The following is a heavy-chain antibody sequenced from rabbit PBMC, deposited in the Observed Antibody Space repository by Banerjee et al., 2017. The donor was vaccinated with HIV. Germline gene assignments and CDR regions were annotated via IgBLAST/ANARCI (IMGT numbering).Heavy chain of an antibody. J-gene: IGHJ4*01. V-gene: IGHV1S43*01. Sequence: QEQLEESGGGLVKPEGSLTLTCKASGFDLSSYYYMCWVRQAPGKGLELIACIYTSSGSTWYASWVNGQFTISRSAGLNTVDLKMTSLTVADTATYFCARTGYPYYFNLWGPGTLVTVS. D-gene: IGHD7-1*01. CDR1: GFDLSSYYY. CDR2: IYTSSGST. CDR3: ARTGYPYYFNL.